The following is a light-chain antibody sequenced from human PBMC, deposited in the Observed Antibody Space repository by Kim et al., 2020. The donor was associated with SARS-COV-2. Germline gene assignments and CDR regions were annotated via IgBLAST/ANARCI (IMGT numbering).Light chain of an antibody. CDR2: DVS. J-gene: IGLJ2*01. CDR3: SSYTTSSTVI. V-gene: IGLV2-14*04. Sequence: GLSLTTSCTGTSSDVGGYNYVSWYQQHPGQAPKLMIYDVSKRPSGVSIRFSGSKSGNTASLTISGLQAEDEADYYCSSYTTSSTVIFGGGTQLTVL. CDR1: SSDVGGYNY.